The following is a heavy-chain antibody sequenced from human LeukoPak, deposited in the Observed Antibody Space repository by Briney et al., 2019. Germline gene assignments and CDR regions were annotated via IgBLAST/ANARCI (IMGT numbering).Heavy chain of an antibody. D-gene: IGHD3-22*01. J-gene: IGHJ3*02. CDR1: GFTFSSYG. Sequence: PGGSLRLSCAASGFTFSSYGMHWVRQAPGKGLEWVAFIRYDGSNKYYADSVKGRFNISRDNAKNSLYLQMNSLRAEDTALYYCARVWDYYDSSAIHPAFDIWGQGTMVTVSS. CDR3: ARVWDYYDSSAIHPAFDI. V-gene: IGHV3-30*02. CDR2: IRYDGSNK.